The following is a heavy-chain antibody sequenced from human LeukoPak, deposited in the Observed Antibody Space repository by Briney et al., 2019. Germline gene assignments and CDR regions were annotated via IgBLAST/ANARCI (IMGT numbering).Heavy chain of an antibody. D-gene: IGHD3-22*01. V-gene: IGHV3-64D*06. CDR1: GFTFKKYA. CDR3: VKDLYYDNSGYYSGAFDY. CDR2: INSNGGRT. Sequence: GGSLRLSCSASGFTFKKYAMHWVRQAPGKGLEYVSAINSNGGRTYYADSVKGRFTISRDNPKNTLFLQMSSLRVEDTAVYYCVKDLYYDNSGYYSGAFDYWGQGTLVTVSS. J-gene: IGHJ4*02.